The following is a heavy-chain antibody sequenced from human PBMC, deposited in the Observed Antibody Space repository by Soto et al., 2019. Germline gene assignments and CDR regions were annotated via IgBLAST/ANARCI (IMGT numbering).Heavy chain of an antibody. D-gene: IGHD5-18*01. V-gene: IGHV3-23*01. Sequence: GGSLRLSCAASGFTFSSYAMSWVRQAPGKGLEWVSAISGSGGSTYYADSVKGRFTISRDNSKNTLYLQMNSLRAEDTAVYYCAKTISLNPSVPGPDRKRGYSYGHFDYWGQGTLVTVSS. CDR2: ISGSGGST. CDR1: GFTFSSYA. J-gene: IGHJ4*02. CDR3: AKTISLNPSVPGPDRKRGYSYGHFDY.